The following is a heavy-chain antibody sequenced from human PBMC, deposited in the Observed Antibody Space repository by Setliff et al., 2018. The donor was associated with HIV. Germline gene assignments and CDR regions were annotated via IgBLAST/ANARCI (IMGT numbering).Heavy chain of an antibody. Sequence: GASVKVSCAASGFRFDDDTMHWVRQAPGKGLEWVSLISWDGYNKYYADSVKGRFTISRDNTNNFLYLQMNSLKIDDTALYYCAREMGFSTIDSWGQGTLVTVSS. CDR3: AREMGFSTIDS. CDR1: GFRFDDDT. V-gene: IGHV3-43*01. J-gene: IGHJ4*02. D-gene: IGHD1-1*01. CDR2: ISWDGYNK.